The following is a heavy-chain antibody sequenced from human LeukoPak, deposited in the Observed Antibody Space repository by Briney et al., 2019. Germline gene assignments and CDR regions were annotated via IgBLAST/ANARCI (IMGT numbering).Heavy chain of an antibody. J-gene: IGHJ6*04. D-gene: IGHD3-10*01. Sequence: GGSLRLSCAASGFTFSTYAMSWVRQAPGRGREWVSAISGSGGSTYYADCVKGRFTISRDNSKNTLYLQMNSLRAEDTAVYYCAKDSYYYGSGSYYLSRYYYYGMDVWGKGTTVTVSS. V-gene: IGHV3-23*01. CDR2: ISGSGGST. CDR1: GFTFSTYA. CDR3: AKDSYYYGSGSYYLSRYYYYGMDV.